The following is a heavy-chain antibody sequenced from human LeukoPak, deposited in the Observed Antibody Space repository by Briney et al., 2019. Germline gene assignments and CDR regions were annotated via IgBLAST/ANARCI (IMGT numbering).Heavy chain of an antibody. D-gene: IGHD4-11*01. J-gene: IGHJ6*02. CDR3: ARDASKYGSYYFAMDV. Sequence: SETLSLTCTVSGGSINNYYWTWIRQPPGKGLEWIGYIYSSGTTSYNPSLKSRVTISVDTSRNQFSLRLGSVTAADTAVYYCARDASKYGSYYFAMDVWGQGTTITVSS. CDR1: GGSINNYY. CDR2: IYSSGTT. V-gene: IGHV4-59*01.